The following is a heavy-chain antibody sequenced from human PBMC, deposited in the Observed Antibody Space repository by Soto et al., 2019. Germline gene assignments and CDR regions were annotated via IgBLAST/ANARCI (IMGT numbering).Heavy chain of an antibody. J-gene: IGHJ6*02. CDR2: IYTSGST. CDR3: ARDSVVRGVIYYYYGMDV. Sequence: SETLSLTCTVSGGSISSYYWSWIRQPAGKGLEWIGRIYTSGSTNYNPSLKSRVTMSVDTSKNQFSLKLSSVTAADTAVYYCARDSVVRGVIYYYYGMDVWGQGTTVIVSS. V-gene: IGHV4-4*07. CDR1: GGSISSYY. D-gene: IGHD3-10*01.